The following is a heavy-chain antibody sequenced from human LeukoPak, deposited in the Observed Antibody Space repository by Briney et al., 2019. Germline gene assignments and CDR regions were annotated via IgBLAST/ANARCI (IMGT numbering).Heavy chain of an antibody. Sequence: GVLRLSCAASGFTVSSNYMSWVRQAPGKGLEWVSVIYSGGSTYYADSVKGRFTISRDNSKNTLYLQMNSLRAEDTAVYYCAREGMDTVMVNPYYYMDVWGKGTTVTVSS. J-gene: IGHJ6*03. V-gene: IGHV3-53*01. CDR3: AREGMDTVMVNPYYYMDV. CDR2: IYSGGST. CDR1: GFTVSSNY. D-gene: IGHD5-18*01.